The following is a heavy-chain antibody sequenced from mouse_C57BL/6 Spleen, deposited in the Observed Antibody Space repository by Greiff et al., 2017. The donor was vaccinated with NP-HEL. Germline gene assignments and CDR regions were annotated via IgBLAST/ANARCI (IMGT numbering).Heavy chain of an antibody. CDR2: ISDGGSYT. CDR3: ARDYYGSSPAWFAY. J-gene: IGHJ3*01. Sequence: DVMLVESGGGLVKPGGSLKLSCAASGFTFSSYAMSWVRQTPEKRLEWVATISDGGSYTYYPDNVKGRFTISRDNAKNNLYLQMSHLKSEDTAMYYCARDYYGSSPAWFAYWGQGTLVTVSA. V-gene: IGHV5-4*01. CDR1: GFTFSSYA. D-gene: IGHD1-1*01.